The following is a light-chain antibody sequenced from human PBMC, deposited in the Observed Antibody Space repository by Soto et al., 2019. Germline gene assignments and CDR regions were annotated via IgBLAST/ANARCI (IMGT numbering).Light chain of an antibody. CDR3: QQYGSSSFT. CDR1: HSVASTY. J-gene: IGKJ2*01. Sequence: EIVLTQSPATLSLSPGEVATLSCRASHSVASTYLAWYQQKPGLAPRLIIYGASNRASGTPDRFSGGGSGTDFTLTSSRLEPEDFAVYYCQQYGSSSFTFGQGTKLEIK. V-gene: IGKV3-20*01. CDR2: GAS.